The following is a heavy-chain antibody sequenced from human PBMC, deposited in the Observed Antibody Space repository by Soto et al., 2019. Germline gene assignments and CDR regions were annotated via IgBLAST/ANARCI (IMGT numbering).Heavy chain of an antibody. D-gene: IGHD1-26*01. CDR2: ISSSSNYI. CDR1: GFTFSSYG. V-gene: IGHV3-21*01. CDR3: ARDREGVGAGLF. J-gene: IGHJ3*01. Sequence: LRLSCAASGFTFSSYGMNWVRQAPGKGLEWVSSISSSSNYIYYADSMKGRFTISRDNAKNSLYLQMNSLRAEDTAVYYCARDREGVGAGLFWGQGTMVTVSS.